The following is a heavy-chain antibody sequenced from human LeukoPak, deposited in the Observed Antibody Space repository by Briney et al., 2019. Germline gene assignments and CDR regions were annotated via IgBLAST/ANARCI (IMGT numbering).Heavy chain of an antibody. V-gene: IGHV1-18*01. Sequence: GASVKVSCKASGDTFIDYGISWGRQAPGQGLEWMGWISAYTGNTNSAQKFQGRVTMTTDTSTTTAYMELRSLRSEDTAVYYCARDGRHSGSYSWDYFDYWGQGTLVTVSS. J-gene: IGHJ4*02. CDR3: ARDGRHSGSYSWDYFDY. CDR2: ISAYTGNT. CDR1: GDTFIDYG. D-gene: IGHD1-26*01.